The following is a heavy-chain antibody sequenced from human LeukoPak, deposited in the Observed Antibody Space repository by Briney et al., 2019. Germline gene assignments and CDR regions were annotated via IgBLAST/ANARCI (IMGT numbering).Heavy chain of an antibody. CDR2: INHSGST. D-gene: IGHD3-3*01. CDR1: GGSFSGYY. CDR3: ARATIFGYFDY. J-gene: IGHJ4*02. V-gene: IGHV4-34*01. Sequence: PSETLSLTCAVYGGSFSGYYWSWIRQPPGKGLEWIGEINHSGSTNYNPSLKSRVTISVDTSKNQFSLKLSSVTAADTAVYYCARATIFGYFDYWGQGTPVTVSS.